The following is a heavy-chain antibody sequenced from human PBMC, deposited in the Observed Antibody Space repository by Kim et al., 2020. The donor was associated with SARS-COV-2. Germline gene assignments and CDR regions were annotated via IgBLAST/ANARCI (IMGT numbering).Heavy chain of an antibody. D-gene: IGHD3-3*01. Sequence: ASVKVSCKASGYTFTSYGISWVRQAPGQGLEWMGWISAYNGNTNYAQKLQGIVTMTTDTSTSTAYMELRSLRSDDTAVYYCARTPEPDFWSGYYFYWGQGTLVTVSS. V-gene: IGHV1-18*01. CDR3: ARTPEPDFWSGYYFY. CDR1: GYTFTSYG. CDR2: ISAYNGNT. J-gene: IGHJ4*02.